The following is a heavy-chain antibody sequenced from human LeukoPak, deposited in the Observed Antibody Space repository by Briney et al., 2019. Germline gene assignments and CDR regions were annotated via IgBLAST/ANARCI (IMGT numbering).Heavy chain of an antibody. CDR2: IRYDGSNK. CDR1: GFTFSSYG. V-gene: IGHV3-30*02. Sequence: GGSLRLSCAASGFTFSSYGMHWVRQAPGKGLEWVAFIRYDGSNKYYADSVKGRFTISRDNSKNTLYLQMNSLRAEDTAVYYRAKDSVPYFRYYDSSGYAFDIWGQGTMVTVSS. CDR3: AKDSVPYFRYYDSSGYAFDI. J-gene: IGHJ3*02. D-gene: IGHD3-22*01.